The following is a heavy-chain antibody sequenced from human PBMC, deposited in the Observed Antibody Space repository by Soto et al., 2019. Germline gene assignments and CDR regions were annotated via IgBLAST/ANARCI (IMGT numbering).Heavy chain of an antibody. Sequence: SETLSLTCAVYGLSFSGYYWSWIRQPPGKGLEWIGEINHSGSTNYNPSLKSRVTISVDTSKNQFSLKLSSVTAADTAVYYCARGSSYYGSGSYYEKNWFEPWGQGNLVTV. CDR3: ARGSSYYGSGSYYEKNWFEP. CDR1: GLSFSGYY. J-gene: IGHJ5*02. D-gene: IGHD3-10*01. CDR2: INHSGST. V-gene: IGHV4-34*01.